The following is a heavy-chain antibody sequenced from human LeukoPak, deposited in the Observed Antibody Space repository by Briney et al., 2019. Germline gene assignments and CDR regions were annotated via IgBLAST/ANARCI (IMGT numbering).Heavy chain of an antibody. J-gene: IGHJ4*02. CDR2: IKQDGSEK. V-gene: IGHV3-7*05. CDR1: GFTFSTYW. CDR3: ARLIRPYFDY. Sequence: GGSLRLSCVASGFTFSTYWMSWVRQAPGKGLEWVASIKQDGSEKYYVDSVKCRFTISRDNAKNSLYLQMNSLRAEDTAVYYCARLIRPYFDYWGQGTLVTVSS.